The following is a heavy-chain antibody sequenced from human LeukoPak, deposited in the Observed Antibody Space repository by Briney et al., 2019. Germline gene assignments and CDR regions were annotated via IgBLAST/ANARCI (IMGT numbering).Heavy chain of an antibody. J-gene: IGHJ5*02. CDR3: AREFSTWFDP. CDR1: GFTFNTYN. D-gene: IGHD3-3*01. V-gene: IGHV3-21*01. CDR2: ISRSSSYI. Sequence: GGSLKLSCGACGFTFNTYNMNWVRQAPGKGLEWVSSISRSSSYIYYADSVKGRFTISRDNTKNSLYLQMSSLRAEDTAVYYCAREFSTWFDPWGQGTLVTVSS.